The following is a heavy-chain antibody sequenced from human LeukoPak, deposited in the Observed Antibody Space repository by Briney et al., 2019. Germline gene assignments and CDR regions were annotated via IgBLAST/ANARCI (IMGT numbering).Heavy chain of an antibody. CDR3: AKVGEDIVVVPAAMTTFGGVILPYFDY. CDR1: GFTFNSYA. V-gene: IGHV3-23*01. CDR2: ISDSGGNT. Sequence: GGSLRLSCAASGFTFNSYAMSWVRQAPWERLQWVSGISDSGGNTYYADSVRGRFTISRDNSKNTLYLQMNSLRAEDTTVYYCAKVGEDIVVVPAAMTTFGGVILPYFDYWGQGTLVTVSS. D-gene: IGHD2-2*01. J-gene: IGHJ4*02.